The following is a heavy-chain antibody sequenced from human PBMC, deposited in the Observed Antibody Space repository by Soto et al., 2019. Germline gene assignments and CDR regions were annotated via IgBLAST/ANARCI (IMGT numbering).Heavy chain of an antibody. J-gene: IGHJ4*02. CDR2: IYPGDSET. V-gene: IGHV5-51*01. D-gene: IGHD3-10*01. Sequence: GESLKISCKGSGYSFTTYWIDWVRQMAGKGLEWMGSIYPGDSETRYSPAFQGRVTMSADKAISTAYLQRSRLKASDTAMYYCAPPGGFGESHALDYWGEGTLVTVSS. CDR1: GYSFTTYW. CDR3: APPGGFGESHALDY.